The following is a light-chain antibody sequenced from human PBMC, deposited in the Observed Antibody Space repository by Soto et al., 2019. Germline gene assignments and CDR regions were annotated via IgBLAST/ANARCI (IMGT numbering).Light chain of an antibody. CDR1: SSDVGGYNY. CDR3: SSYTSSSTLV. Sequence: QSALTQPASVSGSPGQSLTISCPGPSSDVGGYNYVSWYQQHPGKAPKLMIYEVSNRPSGVSNRFSGSKSGNTASLTISGLQAEDEADYYCSSYTSSSTLVFGGGTKLTVL. J-gene: IGLJ2*01. CDR2: EVS. V-gene: IGLV2-14*01.